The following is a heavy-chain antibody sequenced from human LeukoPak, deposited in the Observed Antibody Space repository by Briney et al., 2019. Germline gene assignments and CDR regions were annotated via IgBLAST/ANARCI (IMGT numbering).Heavy chain of an antibody. V-gene: IGHV3-7*01. CDR3: ARGRYYFDS. J-gene: IGHJ4*02. Sequence: GGSLRLSCTASGFTFSYYWMSWVRQAPGKGLEWVANIKYDGSERYYVDSVKGRFTISRDNTKNTLYLQMNSLRAEDTAVYYCARGRYYFDSWGQGTLVTVSS. CDR1: GFTFSYYW. CDR2: IKYDGSER.